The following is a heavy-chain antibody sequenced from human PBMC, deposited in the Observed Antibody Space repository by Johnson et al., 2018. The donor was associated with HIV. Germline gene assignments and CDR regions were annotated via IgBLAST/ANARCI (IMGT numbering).Heavy chain of an antibody. V-gene: IGHV3-23*04. J-gene: IGHJ3*02. Sequence: VQLVESGGGLVQPGGSLTLSCAASGFTFSSYGMSWVRQAPGKGLEWVSGVTGTGGDTYYAESVKGRFTISRDNSKNTLYLQMNKLRAEDTAVYFCASQVRGLRLGVDAFDIWGQGTMVTVSS. CDR1: GFTFSSYG. D-gene: IGHD3-16*01. CDR3: ASQVRGLRLGVDAFDI. CDR2: VTGTGGDT.